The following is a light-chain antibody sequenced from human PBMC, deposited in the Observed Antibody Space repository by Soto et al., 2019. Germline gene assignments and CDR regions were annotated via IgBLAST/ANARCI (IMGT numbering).Light chain of an antibody. CDR3: SSYTSSSTYV. CDR2: EVS. J-gene: IGLJ1*01. V-gene: IGLV2-14*01. CDR1: SSDVGGYNY. Sequence: QSMLTQPASVSGSPGQSITISCTGTSSDVGGYNYVSWYQQHQGKAPKLMIYEVSNRPSGVSNRFSGSKSGNTASLTISGLQAEDEADYYCSSYTSSSTYVFGTGTKLTVL.